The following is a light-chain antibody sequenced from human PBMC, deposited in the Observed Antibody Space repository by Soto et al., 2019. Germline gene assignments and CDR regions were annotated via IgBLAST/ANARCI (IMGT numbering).Light chain of an antibody. Sequence: IVLTQSSGTLSLSPGERATLSCRASQSVSSNYLAWYQQKPGQAPSPLIYGASSRATGIPDRFSGSGAGTDFTLTISSLESEDFAVYYCQQYGSSPWTFGQGTKVEIK. CDR3: QQYGSSPWT. J-gene: IGKJ1*01. CDR2: GAS. CDR1: QSVSSNY. V-gene: IGKV3-20*01.